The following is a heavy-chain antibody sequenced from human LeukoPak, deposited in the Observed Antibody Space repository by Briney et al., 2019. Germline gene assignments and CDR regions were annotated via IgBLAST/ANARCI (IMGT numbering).Heavy chain of an antibody. CDR2: IRYDGSNK. Sequence: GGSLRLSCAASGFTFSSYGMHWVRQAPGKGLEWVAFIRYDGSNKYYADSVKGRFTISRDNSKNTLYLQMNSLRAEDTAVYYCAKARRREGYNWPFDYWGQGTLVTVSS. CDR1: GFTFSSYG. V-gene: IGHV3-30*02. CDR3: AKARRREGYNWPFDY. J-gene: IGHJ4*02. D-gene: IGHD5-24*01.